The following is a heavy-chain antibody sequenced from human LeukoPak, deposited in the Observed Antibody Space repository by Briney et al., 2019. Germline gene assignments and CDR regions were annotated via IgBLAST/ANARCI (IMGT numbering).Heavy chain of an antibody. CDR1: GFTFDEYA. CDR2: ITWNSGYI. J-gene: IGHJ4*02. Sequence: GGSLRLSCAASGFTFDEYAIHWVRQAPGKGLEWVSGITWNSGYINYADSVKGRFTISRDNAKNSLYLQMDTLGAEDTALYYCARQHLFTSGSLKHCFDFWGQGALVTVSS. CDR3: ARQHLFTSGSLKHCFDF. V-gene: IGHV3-9*01. D-gene: IGHD3-10*01.